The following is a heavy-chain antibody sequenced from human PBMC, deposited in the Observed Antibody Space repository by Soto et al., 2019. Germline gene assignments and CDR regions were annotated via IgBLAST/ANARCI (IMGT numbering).Heavy chain of an antibody. D-gene: IGHD4-4*01. J-gene: IGHJ4*02. V-gene: IGHV3-30-3*01. CDR1: GLTFTSYD. Sequence: QVHLVESGGGVVQAGRSLRLSCTASGLTFTSYDIHWVRQAPGKGLEWVSVISEDGGNKYFAESVRGRFLISRDNSKNTLYLQQNSMRREDTAVDYCSRRPTATVSALGYWGQGTLVTVSS. CDR3: SRRPTATVSALGY. CDR2: ISEDGGNK.